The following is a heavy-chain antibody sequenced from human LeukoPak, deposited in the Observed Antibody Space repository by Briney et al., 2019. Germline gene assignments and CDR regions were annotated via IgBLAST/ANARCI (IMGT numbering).Heavy chain of an antibody. Sequence: QSGGSLRLSCATSGFTFSSHVMSWVRQAPGKGLEWVSTMSSGGDFVYYGGAVKGRFTASRDNSKNTLYLQMNSLRAEDTAVYYCAKDPLGYCSSTSCSNRDAFDIWGQGTMVTVSS. CDR2: MSSGGDFV. CDR3: AKDPLGYCSSTSCSNRDAFDI. J-gene: IGHJ3*02. D-gene: IGHD2-2*01. V-gene: IGHV3-23*01. CDR1: GFTFSSHV.